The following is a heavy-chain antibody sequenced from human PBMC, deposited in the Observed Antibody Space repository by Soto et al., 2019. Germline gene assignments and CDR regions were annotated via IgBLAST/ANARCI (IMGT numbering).Heavy chain of an antibody. CDR1: GYTLTELS. J-gene: IGHJ4*02. D-gene: IGHD3-10*01. V-gene: IGHV1-24*01. CDR3: ATEYTMVRGVIFDY. CDR2: FDPEDGKT. Sequence: ASVKVSCKVSGYTLTELSMHWVRQAPGKGLEWMGGFDPEDGKTIYAQKFQGRVTMTEDTSTDTAYMELSSLRSEDTAVYYCATEYTMVRGVIFDYWGQGPLVTVSS.